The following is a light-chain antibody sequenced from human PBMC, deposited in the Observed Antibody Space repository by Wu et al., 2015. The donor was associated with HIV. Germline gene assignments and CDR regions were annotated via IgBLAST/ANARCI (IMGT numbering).Light chain of an antibody. CDR2: AAS. J-gene: IGKJ4*01. CDR3: QQYYSYPLT. Sequence: AIRMTQSPSSLSASTGDRVTITCRASQGISSYLAWYQQKPGKAPKLLIYAASTLQSGVPSRFSGSGSGTDFTLTISCLQSEDFATYYCQQYYSYPLTFGGRDQG. CDR1: QGISSY. V-gene: IGKV1-8*01.